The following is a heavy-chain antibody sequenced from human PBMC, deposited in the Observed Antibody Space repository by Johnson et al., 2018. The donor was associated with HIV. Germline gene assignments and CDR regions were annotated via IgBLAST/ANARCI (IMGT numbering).Heavy chain of an antibody. D-gene: IGHD6-13*01. V-gene: IGHV3-15*01. Sequence: VQVVESGGGVVQPGRSLRLSCAASGFTFSSSWMHWVCQAPEKGLEWVGRIKSKTDGGTTDYAAPVKGRFTISRDDSKNTLYLQMNSLKTEDTAVYYCTRGSLVRAFAIWGQGTMVTVSS. CDR1: GFTFSSSW. CDR2: IKSKTDGGTT. J-gene: IGHJ3*02. CDR3: TRGSLVRAFAI.